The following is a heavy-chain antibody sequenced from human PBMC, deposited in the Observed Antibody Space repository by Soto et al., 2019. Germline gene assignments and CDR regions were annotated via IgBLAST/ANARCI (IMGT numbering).Heavy chain of an antibody. Sequence: QVQLQESGPGLVKPSETLALTCTVSGASISSYYWSWIRQPPGKGLEWLGYILYTGNTNYSPSLKSRVTMSVDTSKNHVSLKLSAVPAADTAVYFCERAIYGSGSYYAPYYYYAMEVWGQGTRVTVSS. CDR1: GASISSYY. V-gene: IGHV4-59*01. CDR3: ERAIYGSGSYYAPYYYYAMEV. J-gene: IGHJ6*02. D-gene: IGHD3-10*01. CDR2: ILYTGNT.